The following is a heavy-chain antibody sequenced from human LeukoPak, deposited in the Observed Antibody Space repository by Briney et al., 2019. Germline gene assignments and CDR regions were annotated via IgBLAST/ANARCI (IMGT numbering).Heavy chain of an antibody. V-gene: IGHV4-61*05. J-gene: IGHJ6*02. CDR2: IYYSGST. CDR1: GGSITSSGVY. CDR3: ARHPSTYYYDSSGYKRYYYYGMDV. D-gene: IGHD3-22*01. Sequence: SETLSLTCTVSGGSITSSGVYWGWVRQPPGKGLEWVGYIYYSGSTNYSPSLKSRVTISVDTSKNQFSLKLSSVTAADTAVYYCARHPSTYYYDSSGYKRYYYYGMDVWGQGTTVTVSS.